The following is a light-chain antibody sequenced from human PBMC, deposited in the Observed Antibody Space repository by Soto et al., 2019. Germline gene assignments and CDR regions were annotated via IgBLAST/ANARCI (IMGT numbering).Light chain of an antibody. J-gene: IGKJ5*01. CDR1: QGISSY. Sequence: AIRMTQSPSSLSASTGDRVTITCRASQGISSYLAWYQQKPGKAPKLLIYAASTLQSGVPSRFSGSGSGTDFTLTISSLQSEDFAVYYCQQYNHWRSISFGQGTRLEI. CDR3: QQYNHWRSIS. CDR2: AAS. V-gene: IGKV1-8*01.